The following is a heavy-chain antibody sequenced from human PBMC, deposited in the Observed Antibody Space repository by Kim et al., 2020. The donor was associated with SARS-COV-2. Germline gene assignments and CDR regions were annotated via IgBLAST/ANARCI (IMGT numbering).Heavy chain of an antibody. CDR3: ARHMSFGVVIRAFDI. Sequence: SPSFQGHVTISADKSISTAYLQWSSLKASDTAMYYCARHMSFGVVIRAFDIWGQGTMVTVSS. J-gene: IGHJ3*02. V-gene: IGHV5-10-1*01. D-gene: IGHD3-3*01.